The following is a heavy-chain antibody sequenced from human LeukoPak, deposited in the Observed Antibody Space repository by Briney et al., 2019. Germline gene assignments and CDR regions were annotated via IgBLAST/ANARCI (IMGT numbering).Heavy chain of an antibody. CDR3: AKIGHCSGRSKRYYFDF. CDR1: GFTFSSYA. CDR2: ISGSGGTT. V-gene: IGHV3-23*01. D-gene: IGHD3-10*02. Sequence: GGSLRLSCAASGFTFSSYAMSWVRQAPGKGLEWVSGISGSGGTTYYADSVKGRFTISRDNSKNTLYLQMNSLRAEDTAVYYCAKIGHCSGRSKRYYFDFWGQGTLVTVSS. J-gene: IGHJ4*02.